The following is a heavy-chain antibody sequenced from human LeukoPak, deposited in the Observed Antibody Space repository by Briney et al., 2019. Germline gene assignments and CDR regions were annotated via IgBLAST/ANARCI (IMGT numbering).Heavy chain of an antibody. CDR2: IGGSGDNR. J-gene: IGHJ4*02. Sequence: GGSLRLSCAASGFTFSNYAVSWVRQAPGKGLQWVSTIGGSGDNRYYEDSVKGRFTISRDNSKNTLYLQMNSLRAEDTAVYYCAKGPGEYDSFQFDYWGQGTLVTVSS. V-gene: IGHV3-23*01. CDR1: GFTFSNYA. D-gene: IGHD6-6*01. CDR3: AKGPGEYDSFQFDY.